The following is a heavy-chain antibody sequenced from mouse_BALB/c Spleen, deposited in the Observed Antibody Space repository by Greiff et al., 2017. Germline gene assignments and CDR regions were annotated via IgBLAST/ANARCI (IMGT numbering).Heavy chain of an antibody. J-gene: IGHJ3*01. CDR3: NEQDKGSTTGTTGFAY. Sequence: VQLQQSGAELVRSGASVKLSCTASGFNIKDYYMHWVKQRPEQGLEWIGWIDPENGDTEYAPKFQGKATMTADTSSNTAYLQLSSLTSEDTAVYYGNEQDKGSTTGTTGFAYWGQGTLVTVSA. V-gene: IGHV14-4*02. D-gene: IGHD2-2*01. CDR2: IDPENGDT. CDR1: GFNIKDYY.